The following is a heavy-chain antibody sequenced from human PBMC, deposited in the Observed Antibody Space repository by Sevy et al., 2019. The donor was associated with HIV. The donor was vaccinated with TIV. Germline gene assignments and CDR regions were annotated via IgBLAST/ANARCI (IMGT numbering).Heavy chain of an antibody. CDR1: GFTFTTYT. J-gene: IGHJ5*02. V-gene: IGHV3-21*06. CDR3: ARDYNSGWRKFNLFEP. Sequence: GGSLRLSCAASGFTFTTYTMNWVRQAPGKGLEWVSSISGPSSFIDYAYSVKGRFTISRDNARNSLYLQMNNLRAEDTAVYYCARDYNSGWRKFNLFEPWGQGTLVTVSS. D-gene: IGHD6-19*01. CDR2: ISGPSSFI.